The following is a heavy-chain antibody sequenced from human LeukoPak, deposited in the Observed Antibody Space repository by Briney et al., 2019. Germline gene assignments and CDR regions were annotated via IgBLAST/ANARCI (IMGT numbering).Heavy chain of an antibody. V-gene: IGHV1-18*01. D-gene: IGHD3-3*01. J-gene: IGHJ4*02. CDR3: QRITIFGVIIDFDY. CDR2: ISVNNGNT. Sequence: ASVKVSCKASGYAFGFYGISWVRQAPGQGLEWMGWISVNNGNTHYAQKFQGRVTMTTGTSTSTAYMEVRTLRSDDTAIYYCQRITIFGVIIDFDYWGQGTLVTVSS. CDR1: GYAFGFYG.